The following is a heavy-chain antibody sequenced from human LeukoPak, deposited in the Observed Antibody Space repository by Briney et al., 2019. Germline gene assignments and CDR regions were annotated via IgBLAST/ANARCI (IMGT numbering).Heavy chain of an antibody. CDR2: IYPGDSDT. CDR1: GYSFTNYW. J-gene: IGHJ4*02. CDR3: ARLGNYSGGFDD. Sequence: KDGESLKISCKGSGYSFTNYWIGWVRQKPGKGLDLMGIIYPGDSDTRYSPSFQGQVTISVDKSISTAYLQWSSLKASDTAMYYCARLGNYSGGFDDWGQGTLVTVSS. D-gene: IGHD3-10*01. V-gene: IGHV5-51*01.